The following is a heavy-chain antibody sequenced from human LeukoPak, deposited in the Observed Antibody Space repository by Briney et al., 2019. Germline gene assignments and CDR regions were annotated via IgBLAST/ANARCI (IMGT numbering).Heavy chain of an antibody. CDR1: GFSFSSYG. CDR3: ARGADGVSSNSRGWFDP. J-gene: IGHJ5*02. CDR2: ISGSGGST. D-gene: IGHD2-15*01. Sequence: GGSLRLSCAASGFSFSSYGMSWVRQAPGKGLEWVSGISGSGGSTHYADSVKGRFSISRDNSRNTLYLQMNSLRAEDTAVYSCARGADGVSSNSRGWFDPWGQGTLVTVSS. V-gene: IGHV3-23*01.